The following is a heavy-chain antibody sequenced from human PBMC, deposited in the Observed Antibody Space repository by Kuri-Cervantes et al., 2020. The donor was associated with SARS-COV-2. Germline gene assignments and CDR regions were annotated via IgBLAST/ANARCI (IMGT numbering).Heavy chain of an antibody. Sequence: SETLSLTCTVSGYSISSGYYWGWIQQPPGKGLEWIGSIYHSGSTYYNPSLKSRVTISVDTSKNQFSLKLSSVTAADTAVYYCARDRATIFGVVTPSWYFDLWGRGTLVTVSS. D-gene: IGHD3-3*01. V-gene: IGHV4-38-2*02. CDR3: ARDRATIFGVVTPSWYFDL. CDR1: GYSISSGYY. CDR2: IYHSGST. J-gene: IGHJ2*01.